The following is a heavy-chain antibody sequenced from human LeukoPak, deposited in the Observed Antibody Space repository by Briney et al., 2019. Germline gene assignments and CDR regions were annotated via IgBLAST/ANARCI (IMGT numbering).Heavy chain of an antibody. V-gene: IGHV3-48*02. CDR3: AKERNYYGSGSSTDFDF. J-gene: IGHJ4*02. D-gene: IGHD3-10*01. Sequence: PGGSLRLSCAASGFSFSTYGMNWVRQAPGKGLEWVSYISSGSNTIYYTDSVKGRFTISRDNAKNSLFLQMNSLRDEDTAVYYCAKERNYYGSGSSTDFDFWGQGTLVTVSS. CDR1: GFSFSTYG. CDR2: ISSGSNTI.